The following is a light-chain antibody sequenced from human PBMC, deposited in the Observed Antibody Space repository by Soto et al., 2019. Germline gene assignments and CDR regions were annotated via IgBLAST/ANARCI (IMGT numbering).Light chain of an antibody. CDR3: QQYNSTPPWT. Sequence: EIVMTQYPATLSVSPGERATLSCRASQSVSSNLDWYQQKPGQAPRLLIYGASTWATGIPARFSGSGSGTEFTLTISSLQSEDFAVYYCQQYNSTPPWTFGQGTKVEIK. J-gene: IGKJ1*01. V-gene: IGKV3-15*01. CDR2: GAS. CDR1: QSVSSN.